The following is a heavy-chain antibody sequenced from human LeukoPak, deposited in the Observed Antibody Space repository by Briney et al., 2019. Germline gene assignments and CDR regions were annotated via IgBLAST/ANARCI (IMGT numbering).Heavy chain of an antibody. Sequence: SETLSLTCAVSGYSISSGYYWGWIRQPPGEGLEWIGSIYHSGSTYYNPSLKSRVTISVDTSKNQFSLKLSSVTAADTAVYYCARLDGSGYFDYWGQGTLVTVSS. CDR3: ARLDGSGYFDY. J-gene: IGHJ4*02. CDR2: IYHSGST. V-gene: IGHV4-38-2*01. CDR1: GYSISSGYY. D-gene: IGHD3-10*01.